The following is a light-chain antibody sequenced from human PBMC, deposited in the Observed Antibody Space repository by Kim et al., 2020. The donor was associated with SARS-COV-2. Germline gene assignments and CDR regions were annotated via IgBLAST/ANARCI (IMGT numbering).Light chain of an antibody. Sequence: SYELTQPPSVSVSPGQTAFITCSGDKLGDKYAFWYQQKPGQSPVLVIYQDSKRPSGIPERFSGSNSGNTATLTISGTQAMDEADYYCQAWDSRTYVFGTG. CDR2: QDS. CDR3: QAWDSRTYV. CDR1: KLGDKY. J-gene: IGLJ1*01. V-gene: IGLV3-1*01.